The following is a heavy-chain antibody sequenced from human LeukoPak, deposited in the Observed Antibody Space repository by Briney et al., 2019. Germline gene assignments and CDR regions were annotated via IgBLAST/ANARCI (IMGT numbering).Heavy chain of an antibody. Sequence: EASVTVSCKASGYTFTSYGISWVRQAPGQGLEWMGWISAYNGNTNYAQKLQGRVTITRDTSASTAYMELSSLRSEDMAVYYCARGGGAGRGYYYYYMDVWGKGTTVTVSS. J-gene: IGHJ6*03. D-gene: IGHD3-10*01. CDR2: ISAYNGNT. CDR3: ARGGGAGRGYYYYYMDV. CDR1: GYTFTSYG. V-gene: IGHV1-18*03.